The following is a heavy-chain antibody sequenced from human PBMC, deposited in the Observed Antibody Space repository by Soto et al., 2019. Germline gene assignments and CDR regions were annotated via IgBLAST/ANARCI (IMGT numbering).Heavy chain of an antibody. CDR2: ISAYNGNT. CDR3: ARAIGYCSGGSCPHDAFDI. J-gene: IGHJ3*02. V-gene: IGHV1-18*01. Sequence: QVQLVQSGAEVKKPGASVKVSCKASGYTFTSYGISWVRQAPGQGLEWMGWISAYNGNTNYAQKLQGRVTMTTDTSTSTAYTELRSLRSDDTAVYYCARAIGYCSGGSCPHDAFDIWGQGTMVTVSS. CDR1: GYTFTSYG. D-gene: IGHD2-15*01.